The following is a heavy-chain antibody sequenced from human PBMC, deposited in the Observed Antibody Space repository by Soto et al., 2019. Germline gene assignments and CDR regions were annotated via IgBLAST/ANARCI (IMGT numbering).Heavy chain of an antibody. J-gene: IGHJ4*02. CDR3: VTTLATPGAFDY. CDR2: ITSKTDGGTA. V-gene: IGHV3-15*07. CDR1: GFTVTNAW. Sequence: GGSLRLSCAASGFTVTNAWMVWVRQAPGKGLEWVGRITSKTDGGTADCATAVKGRCTISTDDSKNILYLQATSLKTDDTAVYYCVTTLATPGAFDYWGQGILVTSPQ. D-gene: IGHD6-13*01.